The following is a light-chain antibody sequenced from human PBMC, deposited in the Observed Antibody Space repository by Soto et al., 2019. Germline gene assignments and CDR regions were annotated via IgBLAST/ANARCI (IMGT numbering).Light chain of an antibody. J-gene: IGLJ2*01. V-gene: IGLV2-11*01. CDR2: DVT. CDR3: SSYAASSHLL. Sequence: QSVLTQPRSVSGSPGQSVTISCTGTSSDVGGYNYVSWYQQHPGKAPKLMIYDVTTRPSGVPDRFSGSKSGNTASLTISGLQAEDEAYYYCSSYAASSHLLFGGGTKVTVL. CDR1: SSDVGGYNY.